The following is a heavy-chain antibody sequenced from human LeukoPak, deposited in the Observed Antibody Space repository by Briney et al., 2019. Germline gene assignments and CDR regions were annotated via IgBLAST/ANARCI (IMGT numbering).Heavy chain of an antibody. J-gene: IGHJ4*02. CDR2: IKQDGSAK. CDR1: GFTFSSYW. Sequence: PGGSLRLSCAASGFTFSSYWMSWVRQAPGKGLEWVANIKQDGSAKYYMDSVKGRFTISRDSAKNSLYLQMNSLRAEDTAVYYCAKIYCTGTDCYYDYWGQGTLVTVSS. CDR3: AKIYCTGTDCYYDY. V-gene: IGHV3-7*01. D-gene: IGHD2-2*01.